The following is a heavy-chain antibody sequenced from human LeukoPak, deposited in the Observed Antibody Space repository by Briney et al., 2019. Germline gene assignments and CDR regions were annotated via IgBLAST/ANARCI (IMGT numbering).Heavy chain of an antibody. Sequence: SETLSLTCAVYGGSFSGYYWSWIRQPPGKGLEWIGEINHSGSTNYNPSLKSRVTISVDTSKNQFSLKLSSVTAADTAVYYRARGSLWFGAPRFDYWGQGTLVTVSS. J-gene: IGHJ4*02. V-gene: IGHV4-34*01. CDR1: GGSFSGYY. CDR3: ARGSLWFGAPRFDY. CDR2: INHSGST. D-gene: IGHD3-10*01.